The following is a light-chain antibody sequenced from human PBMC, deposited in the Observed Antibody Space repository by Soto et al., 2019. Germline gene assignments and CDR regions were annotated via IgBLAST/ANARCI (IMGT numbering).Light chain of an antibody. CDR3: QQYNSYPWT. V-gene: IGKV1-5*01. Sequence: DIQMTQSPSTLSASVGDRVTITCRASQSISSWLAWYQQKPGKAPMLLIYDASILESGVPSRFSGSGSGTEFTLTISSLQPDDFATYYCQQYNSYPWTFGQGTKLEIK. J-gene: IGKJ2*02. CDR1: QSISSW. CDR2: DAS.